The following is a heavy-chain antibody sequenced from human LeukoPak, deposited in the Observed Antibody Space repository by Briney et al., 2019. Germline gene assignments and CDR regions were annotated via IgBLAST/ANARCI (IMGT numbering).Heavy chain of an antibody. CDR2: IYPADSDT. J-gene: IGHJ3*02. D-gene: IGHD4-17*01. Sequence: GESLKISCQGSEQSFITHWLGWVRQLPGKGPEWMGIIYPADSDTRYSPSFQGQVTISADRSINTAYLQWHSLKASDTGMYYCARHRNYGGYPLGAFDIWGPGTLLIVSS. CDR3: ARHRNYGGYPLGAFDI. V-gene: IGHV5-51*01. CDR1: EQSFITHW.